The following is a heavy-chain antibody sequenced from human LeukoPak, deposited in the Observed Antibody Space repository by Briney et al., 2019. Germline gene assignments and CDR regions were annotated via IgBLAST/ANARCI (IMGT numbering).Heavy chain of an antibody. CDR2: ISSDGSNK. CDR3: ARDRYYGSGSYGAGYFDY. V-gene: IGHV3-30-3*01. Sequence: GGSLRLSCAASGFTFSRYAIHWVRQAPGKGLEWVALISSDGSNKYYADSVKGLFTISRDNSKNTVYVQMNSLRAEDTAVYYCARDRYYGSGSYGAGYFDYWGQGTLVTVSS. CDR1: GFTFSRYA. D-gene: IGHD3-10*01. J-gene: IGHJ4*02.